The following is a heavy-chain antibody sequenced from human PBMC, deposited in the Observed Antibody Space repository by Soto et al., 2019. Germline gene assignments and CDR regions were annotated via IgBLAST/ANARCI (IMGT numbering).Heavy chain of an antibody. CDR3: ARESGSSWYSGAYYYYYGMDV. Sequence: SSETLSLTCTVSGGSISSYYWSWIRQPPGKGLEWIGYIYYSGSTNYNPSLKSRVTISVDTSKNQFSLKLSSVTAADTAVYYCARESGSSWYSGAYYYYYGMDVWGQGTTVT. CDR2: IYYSGST. J-gene: IGHJ6*02. D-gene: IGHD6-13*01. CDR1: GGSISSYY. V-gene: IGHV4-59*01.